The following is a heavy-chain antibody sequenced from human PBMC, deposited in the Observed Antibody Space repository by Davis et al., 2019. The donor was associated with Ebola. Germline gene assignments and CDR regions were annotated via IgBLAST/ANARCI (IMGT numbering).Heavy chain of an antibody. V-gene: IGHV1-2*06. J-gene: IGHJ3*02. CDR2: INPNSGGT. CDR1: GYTFTGYY. CDR3: ARGFGDVDSFDI. Sequence: ASVKVSCKASGYTFTGYYMHWVRQAPGQGLEWMGRINPNSGGTNYAQKFQGRVTMTRDTSISTAYMELSRLRSDDTAVYYCARGFGDVDSFDIWGQGTMVTVSS. D-gene: IGHD3-10*01.